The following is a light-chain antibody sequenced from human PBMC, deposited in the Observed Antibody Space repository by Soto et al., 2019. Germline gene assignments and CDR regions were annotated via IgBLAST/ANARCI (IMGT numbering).Light chain of an antibody. Sequence: QSALTQPASVSGSPGQSITISCTGTSSDVGGYNYVSWYQQYPGKAPKLMIYEVSNRPSGVSNRFSGTKSGNTASLTISGLQAEDEADYYCCSYAGSYTWVFGSGTKLTVL. CDR3: CSYAGSYTWV. J-gene: IGLJ1*01. CDR1: SSDVGGYNY. CDR2: EVS. V-gene: IGLV2-14*01.